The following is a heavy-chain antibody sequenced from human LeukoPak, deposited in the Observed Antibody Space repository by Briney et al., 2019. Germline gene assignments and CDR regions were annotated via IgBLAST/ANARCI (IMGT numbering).Heavy chain of an antibody. Sequence: GGSLRLSCAASGFTFSTFAMIWVRQPPGKGLEWVSSIFPSGGEIHYADSVRGRFTISRDNSKSTLSLQMNSLRAEGTAIYYCATYRQVLLPFESWGQGTLVTVSS. V-gene: IGHV3-23*01. D-gene: IGHD2-8*02. J-gene: IGHJ4*02. CDR2: IFPSGGEI. CDR3: ATYRQVLLPFES. CDR1: GFTFSTFA.